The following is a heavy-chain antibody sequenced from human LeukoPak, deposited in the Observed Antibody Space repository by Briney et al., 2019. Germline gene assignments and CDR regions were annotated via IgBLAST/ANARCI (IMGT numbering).Heavy chain of an antibody. CDR3: ARDSFFTI. CDR1: GFTFSSYS. Sequence: GGSLRLSCAASGFTFSSYSMNWVRQAPGKGLEWVSSISSSSSYIYYADSVKGRFTISRDDSKNTLYPQMNSLRAEDTAVYYCARDSFFTIWGRGTLVTVSS. D-gene: IGHD5-24*01. CDR2: ISSSSSYI. J-gene: IGHJ4*02. V-gene: IGHV3-21*01.